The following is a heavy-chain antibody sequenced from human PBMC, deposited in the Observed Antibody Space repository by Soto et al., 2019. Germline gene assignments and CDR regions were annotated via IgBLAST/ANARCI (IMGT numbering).Heavy chain of an antibody. Sequence: PGGSLRLSCTASGFTFGDYALSWFRQAPGKGLEWVGFIRSKAYGGTTEYAASVKGRFTISRDDSKTIASLQMNSLKTEDAAVYYCTRATRTFFFSATTFNYYFDFWGQGTLVPVSA. CDR2: IRSKAYGGTT. D-gene: IGHD2-15*01. V-gene: IGHV3-49*03. CDR3: TRATRTFFFSATTFNYYFDF. CDR1: GFTFGDYA. J-gene: IGHJ4*02.